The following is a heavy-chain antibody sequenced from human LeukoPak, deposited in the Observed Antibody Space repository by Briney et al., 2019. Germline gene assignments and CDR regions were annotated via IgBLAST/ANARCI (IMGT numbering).Heavy chain of an antibody. CDR2: IFYDGRNQ. Sequence: PGGSLRLSCAASGFTFSSYAMHWVRQAPGKGLEWVAVIFYDGRNQCYGDSVKGRFTISRDNSKTTLYLQMNSLRVEDTAVYYCARSRGYDILTGYYNLDFDYWGQGTLVTVSS. CDR3: ARSRGYDILTGYYNLDFDY. CDR1: GFTFSSYA. D-gene: IGHD3-9*01. J-gene: IGHJ4*02. V-gene: IGHV3-30*03.